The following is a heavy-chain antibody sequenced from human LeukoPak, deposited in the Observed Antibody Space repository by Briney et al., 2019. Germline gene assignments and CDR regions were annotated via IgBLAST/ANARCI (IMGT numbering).Heavy chain of an antibody. V-gene: IGHV3-23*01. Sequence: GGSLRLSCAASGFTFSSYAMGWVRQAPGKGLEWVSAISGSGGSTYYADSVKGRFTISRDNSKNTLYLQMNSLRAEDTAVYYCAKDIEYSSTSSLDYWGQGTLVTVSS. CDR1: GFTFSSYA. J-gene: IGHJ4*02. CDR2: ISGSGGST. D-gene: IGHD2-2*01. CDR3: AKDIEYSSTSSLDY.